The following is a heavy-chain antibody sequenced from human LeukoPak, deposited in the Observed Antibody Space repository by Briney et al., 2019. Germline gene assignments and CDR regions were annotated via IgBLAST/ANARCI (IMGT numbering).Heavy chain of an antibody. Sequence: GGYLRLSCAASGFTFSDYYMSWIRQAPGKGLEWVSYISSSGSTIYYADSVKGRFTISRDNAKNSLYLQMNSLRAEDTAVYYCARVSDYDSSGYDDAFDIWGQGTMVTVSS. J-gene: IGHJ3*02. CDR2: ISSSGSTI. D-gene: IGHD3-22*01. CDR3: ARVSDYDSSGYDDAFDI. CDR1: GFTFSDYY. V-gene: IGHV3-11*01.